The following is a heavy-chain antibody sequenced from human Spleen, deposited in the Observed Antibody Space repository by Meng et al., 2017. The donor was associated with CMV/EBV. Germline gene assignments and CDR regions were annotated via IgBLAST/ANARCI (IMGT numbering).Heavy chain of an antibody. CDR2: IHYSDGSK. V-gene: IGHV1-46*01. CDR1: EYNFTSNE. CDR3: AKSNRFGEQLYDH. D-gene: IGHD3-10*01. Sequence: AAEYNFTSNERHWVRQAPGQGLEWRDIIHYSDGSKSYSEKYQGRFTMTRDTATSTVYMGLSSLRSEDTAVYYCAKSNRFGEQLYDHWGQGTLVTVSS. J-gene: IGHJ4*02.